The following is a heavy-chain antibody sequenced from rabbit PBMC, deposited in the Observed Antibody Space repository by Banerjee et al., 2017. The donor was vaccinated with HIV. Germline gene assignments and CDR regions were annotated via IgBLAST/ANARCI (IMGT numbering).Heavy chain of an antibody. Sequence: QEQLVESGGGLVQPEGSLTLTCTASGFSFSSSHWIWWVRQAPGKGLELIACIDISTGGTYYASWAKGRFTISKTSSTTVTLQMTSLTAADTATYFCAREGAGYAGYGYDLWGPGTLVTVS. CDR1: GFSFSSSHW. CDR3: AREGAGYAGYGYDL. D-gene: IGHD6-1*01. V-gene: IGHV1S45*01. J-gene: IGHJ4*01. CDR2: IDISTGGT.